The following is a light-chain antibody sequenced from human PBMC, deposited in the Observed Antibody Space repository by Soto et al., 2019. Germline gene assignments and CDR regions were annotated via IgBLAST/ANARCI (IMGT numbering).Light chain of an antibody. CDR2: LNSDDSH. J-gene: IGLJ3*02. CDR3: QTWDSGLWV. Sequence: QLVLTQSPSASASLGASVKLTCTLRSGHSTYAIAWHQHQSEKGPRYFMKLNSDDSHSKGDGIPDRFSGSSSGAERYLTISSLQSEDEADYYCQTWDSGLWVFGGGTKLTVL. CDR1: SGHSTYA. V-gene: IGLV4-69*01.